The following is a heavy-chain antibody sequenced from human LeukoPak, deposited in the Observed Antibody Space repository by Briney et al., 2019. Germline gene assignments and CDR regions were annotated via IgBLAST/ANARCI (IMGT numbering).Heavy chain of an antibody. J-gene: IGHJ4*02. CDR3: ASRPFDLYYYGSGSYYAFDY. V-gene: IGHV4-39*01. Sequence: WIRQPPGKGLEWIGSIYYSGSTYYNPSLKSRVTISVDTSKNQFSLKLSSVTAADTAVYYCASRPFDLYYYGSGSYYAFDYWGQGTLVTVSS. D-gene: IGHD3-10*01. CDR2: IYYSGST.